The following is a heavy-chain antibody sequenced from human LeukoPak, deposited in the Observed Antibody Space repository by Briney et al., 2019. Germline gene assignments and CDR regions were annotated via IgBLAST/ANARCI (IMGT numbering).Heavy chain of an antibody. D-gene: IGHD3-3*01. CDR1: GFTFSSYA. CDR2: ISGSGGST. Sequence: PGGSLRLSCAASGFTFSSYAMSWVRQAPGKGLEWVSDISGSGGSTYYADSVKGRFTISRDNSKNTLYLQMNRLRAEDTAVYYCAKIPSITIFGVVTDYWGQGTLVTVSS. CDR3: AKIPSITIFGVVTDY. V-gene: IGHV3-23*01. J-gene: IGHJ4*02.